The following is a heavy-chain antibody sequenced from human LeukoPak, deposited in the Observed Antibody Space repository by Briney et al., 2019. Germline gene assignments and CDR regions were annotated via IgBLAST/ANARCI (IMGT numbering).Heavy chain of an antibody. CDR3: ARGLGYCSGGSCLHFDY. V-gene: IGHV3-21*01. D-gene: IGHD2-15*01. J-gene: IGHJ4*02. Sequence: GGSLRLSCAVSGFTFSSYNMNWVRQAPGKGLEWVSSISSSSSYIYYADSVKGRFTISRDNAKNSLYLQMNSLRAEDTAVYYCARGLGYCSGGSCLHFDYWGQGTLVTVSS. CDR1: GFTFSSYN. CDR2: ISSSSSYI.